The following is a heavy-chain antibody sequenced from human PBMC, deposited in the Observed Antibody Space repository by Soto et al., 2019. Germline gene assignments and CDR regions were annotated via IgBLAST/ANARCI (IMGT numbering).Heavy chain of an antibody. V-gene: IGHV3-23*01. D-gene: IGHD3-3*01. CDR2: ISGSGGST. CDR1: GFTFSSYA. J-gene: IGHJ5*02. CDR3: ARVRGTIFGVAANFNWFDP. Sequence: GGSLRLSCAASGFTFSSYAMSWVRQAPGKGLEWASAISGSGGSTYYADSVKGRFTISRDNSKNTLYLQMNSLRAEDTAVYYCARVRGTIFGVAANFNWFDPWGQGTLVTVSS.